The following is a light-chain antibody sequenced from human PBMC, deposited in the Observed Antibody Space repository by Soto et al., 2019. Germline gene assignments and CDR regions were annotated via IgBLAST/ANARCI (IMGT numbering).Light chain of an antibody. Sequence: AIQMTQSPSSLSASVGDRVTITCRASQGIRSDLGWYQQTPWKAPKLLIYAASSLQSGVPSRFSGSISGTDFTLTISSLQPEDFATYYCLQDYNYPFTFGPGTKVDIK. CDR1: QGIRSD. CDR3: LQDYNYPFT. J-gene: IGKJ3*01. V-gene: IGKV1-6*01. CDR2: AAS.